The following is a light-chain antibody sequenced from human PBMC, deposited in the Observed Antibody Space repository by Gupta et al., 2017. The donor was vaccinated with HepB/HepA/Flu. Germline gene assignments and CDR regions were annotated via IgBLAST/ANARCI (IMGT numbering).Light chain of an antibody. CDR2: SNN. CDR1: SSNIGSNT. Sequence: QSVLTQPPSASGTPGQRVTISCSGSSSNIGSNTVNCYQQLPGTAPNLLIYSNNQRPSGVPARFSGSKSGTSASLAISGLQAEDEADYYCAAWDDSRNGWVFGGGTKLTVL. J-gene: IGLJ3*02. V-gene: IGLV1-44*01. CDR3: AAWDDSRNGWV.